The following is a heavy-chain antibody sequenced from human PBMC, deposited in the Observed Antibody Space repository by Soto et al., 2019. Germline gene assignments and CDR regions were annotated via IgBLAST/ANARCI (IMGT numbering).Heavy chain of an antibody. CDR3: ARLLWVQKGIDY. Sequence: SETLSLTCTVSGDSISTHYWSWIRQPPGKGLQWIGYIFYRGGTAYNPSLKSRVTISLDMSKKQFSLKLSSVTAADTATYYCARLLWVQKGIDYWGQVPLGTVSS. D-gene: IGHD1-26*01. CDR1: GDSISTHY. CDR2: IFYRGGT. V-gene: IGHV4-59*11. J-gene: IGHJ4*02.